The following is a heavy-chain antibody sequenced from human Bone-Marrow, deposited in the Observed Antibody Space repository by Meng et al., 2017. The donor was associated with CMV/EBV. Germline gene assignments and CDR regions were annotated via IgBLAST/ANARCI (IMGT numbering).Heavy chain of an antibody. CDR1: GGSISSSNW. J-gene: IGHJ6*02. V-gene: IGHV4-4*02. CDR3: ARVPLVLRFYYGMDV. Sequence: SETLSLTCAVSGGSISSSNWWSWVRQPPGKGLEWIGEIYHSGSTNYNPSLKSRVTISVDTSKNQFSLKLSSVTAADTAVYYCARVPLVLRFYYGMDVWGQGTTVTVSS. CDR2: IYHSGST. D-gene: IGHD3-3*01.